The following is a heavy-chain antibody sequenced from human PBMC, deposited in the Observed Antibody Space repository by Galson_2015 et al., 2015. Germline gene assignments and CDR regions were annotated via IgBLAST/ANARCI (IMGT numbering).Heavy chain of an antibody. CDR1: GFIFSDYY. D-gene: IGHD3-3*01. CDR2: ISSSSSYT. V-gene: IGHV3-11*05. J-gene: IGHJ4*02. CDR3: VRDGKSYDFWSGYPYGPFDY. Sequence: SLRLSCAASGFIFSDYYMSWIRQAPGKGLAWVSYISSSSSYTNYADSVKGRFTISRDNAKNSLYLQMNSLRAEDTAVYYCVRDGKSYDFWSGYPYGPFDYWGQGILVTVSS.